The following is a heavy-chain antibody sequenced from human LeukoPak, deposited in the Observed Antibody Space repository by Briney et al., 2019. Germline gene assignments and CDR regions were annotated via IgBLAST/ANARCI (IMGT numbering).Heavy chain of an antibody. Sequence: PGGTLRLSCAASGFAFSSYGMSWVRQAPGKGLERVSYISSSGSTIYYADSVKGRFTISRDNAKNSLYLQMNGLRAEDTAVYYCAELGITMIGGVWGKGTTVTISS. CDR3: AELGITMIGGV. CDR1: GFAFSSYG. CDR2: ISSSGSTI. D-gene: IGHD3-10*02. V-gene: IGHV3-48*04. J-gene: IGHJ6*04.